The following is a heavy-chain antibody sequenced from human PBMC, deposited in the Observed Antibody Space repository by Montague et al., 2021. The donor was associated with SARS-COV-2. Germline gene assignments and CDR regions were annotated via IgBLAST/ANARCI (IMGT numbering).Heavy chain of an antibody. V-gene: IGHV4-59*01. D-gene: IGHD3-22*01. J-gene: IGHJ6*02. CDR1: GGSISGYY. Sequence: SETLSLTCTVSGGSISGYYWSWIRQPPGKGLEWIGYIYYSGNTQYNPFLESRVTVSVDRSKNQVSLKLSSVTAADTAVYYCAKGGYYDNTGYYSDYYYNMDVWGQGTTVTVSS. CDR2: IYYSGNT. CDR3: AKGGYYDNTGYYSDYYYNMDV.